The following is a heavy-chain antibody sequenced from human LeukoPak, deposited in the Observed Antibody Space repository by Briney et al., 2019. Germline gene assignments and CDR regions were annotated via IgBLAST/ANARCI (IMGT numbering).Heavy chain of an antibody. J-gene: IGHJ4*02. V-gene: IGHV3-64*01. Sequence: GGSLRLSCAASGFTFSSYAMHWVRQAPGKGLEYVSAISSNGGSTYYANSVKDRFTISRDNSKNTLYLQMGSLRAEDMAVYYCAREGYSGSYSPRPFDYWGQGTLVTVSS. D-gene: IGHD1-26*01. CDR1: GFTFSSYA. CDR3: AREGYSGSYSPRPFDY. CDR2: ISSNGGST.